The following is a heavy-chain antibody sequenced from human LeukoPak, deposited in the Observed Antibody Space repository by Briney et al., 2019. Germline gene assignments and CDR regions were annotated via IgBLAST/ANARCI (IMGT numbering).Heavy chain of an antibody. CDR2: ISYDGSNK. CDR3: AKVLESIGYSYGYDY. J-gene: IGHJ4*02. Sequence: PGGSLRLSCAASGFTFSSYVMHWVRQAPGKGLEWVAVISYDGSNKYYADSVKGRFTISRDNAKNSLYLQMNSLRAEDTALYYCAKVLESIGYSYGYDYWGQGTLVTVSS. CDR1: GFTFSSYV. D-gene: IGHD5-18*01. V-gene: IGHV3-30*18.